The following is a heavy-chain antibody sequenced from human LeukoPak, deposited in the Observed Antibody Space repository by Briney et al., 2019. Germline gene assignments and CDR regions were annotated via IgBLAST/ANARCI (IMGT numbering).Heavy chain of an antibody. Sequence: GGSLRLSCAASGFSFNNYDIHWVRQASGKGLEWVSAIDSAGDTYYPGSVKGRFTISRDNSKNTLYLQMNSLRAEDTAVYYCARSIVGASYLFDYWGQGTLVAVSS. D-gene: IGHD1-26*01. J-gene: IGHJ4*02. V-gene: IGHV3-13*01. CDR2: IDSAGDT. CDR3: ARSIVGASYLFDY. CDR1: GFSFNNYD.